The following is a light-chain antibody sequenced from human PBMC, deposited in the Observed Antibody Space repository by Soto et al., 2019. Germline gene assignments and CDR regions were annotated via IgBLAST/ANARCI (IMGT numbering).Light chain of an antibody. J-gene: IGKJ1*01. V-gene: IGKV3D-20*02. CDR3: QQRGKWPLT. CDR2: DAS. CDR1: QSVSSSY. Sequence: EIVLTQSPGTLSLSPGERATLSCRASQSVSSSYLAWDQQKPGQAPRLLIFDASNRATGIPARFSGSGSGTDFTLTISSLEPEDVAVYFCQQRGKWPLTFGQGTKVDIK.